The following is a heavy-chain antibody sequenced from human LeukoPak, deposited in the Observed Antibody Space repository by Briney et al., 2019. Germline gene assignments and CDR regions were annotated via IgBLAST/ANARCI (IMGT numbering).Heavy chain of an antibody. J-gene: IGHJ4*02. V-gene: IGHV3-21*01. D-gene: IGHD5-24*01. Sequence: PGGSLRLSCAASGFTFSSYSMNWVRQAPGKGLEWVSSISSSSTYIYYADSLKGRFTISRDNANNSLYLQVNSLRAEDTAVYYCARAGDGYRPLDYWGQGTLVTVSS. CDR3: ARAGDGYRPLDY. CDR1: GFTFSSYS. CDR2: ISSSSTYI.